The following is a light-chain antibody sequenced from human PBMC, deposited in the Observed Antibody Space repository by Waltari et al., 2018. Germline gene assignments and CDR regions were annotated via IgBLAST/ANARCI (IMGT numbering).Light chain of an antibody. J-gene: IGLJ1*01. CDR3: YSYAGDNTYV. Sequence: QSALTQPPSASGSPGQSDTISCTGSSSDIGASDSVSWFQQLPGRAPKLLIYQVYKRPSGVPTRFSATKSANTASLTVSGLQAEDEAVYYCYSYAGDNTYVFGSGTEVTVL. CDR1: SSDIGASDS. CDR2: QVY. V-gene: IGLV2-8*01.